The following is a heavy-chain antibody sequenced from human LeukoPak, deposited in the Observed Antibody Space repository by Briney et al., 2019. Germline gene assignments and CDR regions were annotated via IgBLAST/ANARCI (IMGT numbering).Heavy chain of an antibody. V-gene: IGHV5-10-1*01. D-gene: IGHD5-18*01. CDR3: ARARVDTAMADFDY. J-gene: IGHJ4*02. Sequence: EEPLQISCKGSGYSFTSYWISWGRQLSGKGLVWMGRIDPSDSYTNYSPSFQGHVTISADKSISTAYLQWSSLKASDTAMYYCARARVDTAMADFDYWGQGTLVTVSS. CDR2: IDPSDSYT. CDR1: GYSFTSYW.